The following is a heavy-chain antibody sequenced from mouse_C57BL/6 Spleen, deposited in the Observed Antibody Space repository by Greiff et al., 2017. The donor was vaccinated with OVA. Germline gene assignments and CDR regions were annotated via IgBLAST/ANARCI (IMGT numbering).Heavy chain of an antibody. CDR2: ISSGGDYI. V-gene: IGHV5-9-1*02. J-gene: IGHJ2*01. CDR3: TRDRYYGSSHYFDY. Sequence: EVKLVESGEGLVKPGGSLKLSCAASGFTFSSYAMSWVRQTPEKRLEWVAYISSGGDYIYYADTVKGRFTISRDNARNTLYLQMSSLKSEDTAMYYCTRDRYYGSSHYFDYWGQGTTLTVSS. D-gene: IGHD1-1*01. CDR1: GFTFSSYA.